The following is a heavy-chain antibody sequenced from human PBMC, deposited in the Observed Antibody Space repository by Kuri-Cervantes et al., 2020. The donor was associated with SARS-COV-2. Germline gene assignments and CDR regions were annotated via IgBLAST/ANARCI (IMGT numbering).Heavy chain of an antibody. Sequence: GSLRLSCTVSGASISSQYWSWIRQPPGKGLEYIAYIYTSGSTNYNPSFKSRATIPVDTSKNQFSLKLSSVTAADTAVYYCARPGGFLDVWGKGTTVTVSS. D-gene: IGHD4-23*01. CDR3: ARPGGFLDV. J-gene: IGHJ6*04. CDR2: IYTSGST. V-gene: IGHV4-4*08. CDR1: GASISSQY.